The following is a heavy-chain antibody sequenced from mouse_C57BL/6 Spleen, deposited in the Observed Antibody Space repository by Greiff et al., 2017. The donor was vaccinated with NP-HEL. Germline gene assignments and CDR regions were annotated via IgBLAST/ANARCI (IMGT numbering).Heavy chain of an antibody. J-gene: IGHJ4*01. CDR3: AMGGDYDEVHYYAMDY. D-gene: IGHD2-4*01. Sequence: EVQLQQSGPELVKPGASVKISCKASGYTFTDYYMNWVKQSHGKSLEWIGDINPNNGGTSYNQKFKGKATLTVDKSSSTAYMELRSLTSEDSAVYYCAMGGDYDEVHYYAMDYRGQGTSVTVSS. V-gene: IGHV1-26*01. CDR1: GYTFTDYY. CDR2: INPNNGGT.